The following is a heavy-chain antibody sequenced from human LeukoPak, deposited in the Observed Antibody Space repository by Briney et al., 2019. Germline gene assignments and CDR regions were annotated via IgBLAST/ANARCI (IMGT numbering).Heavy chain of an antibody. CDR1: GYTFTSYW. Sequence: PGESLKISCQGSGYTFTSYWIGWVRQMPGKGLEWMGIIYPGDSDTRYSPSFQGQVTISADKSINTAYLKWSSLKALDTAMYYCVRRTDYYMDVWGKGTTVTVSS. V-gene: IGHV5-51*03. CDR3: VRRTDYYMDV. J-gene: IGHJ6*03. CDR2: IYPGDSDT.